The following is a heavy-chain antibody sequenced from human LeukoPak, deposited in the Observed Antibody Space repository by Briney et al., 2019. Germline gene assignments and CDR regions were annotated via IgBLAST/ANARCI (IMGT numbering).Heavy chain of an antibody. Sequence: PSETLSLTCAVYGGSFSGYYWSWIRQPPGKGLEWIGEINHSGSTNYNPSLKSRVTMSIETSKNQFSLKLTSVTAADTALYYCAPILRSDFYFDDWGQGTLVTVSS. D-gene: IGHD2/OR15-2a*01. CDR3: APILRSDFYFDD. CDR1: GGSFSGYY. CDR2: INHSGST. V-gene: IGHV4-34*01. J-gene: IGHJ4*02.